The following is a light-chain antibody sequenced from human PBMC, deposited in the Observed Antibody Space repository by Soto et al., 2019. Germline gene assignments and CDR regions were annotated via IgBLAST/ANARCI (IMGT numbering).Light chain of an antibody. V-gene: IGKV1-5*01. CDR1: QSVRNW. CDR2: DSS. J-gene: IGKJ1*01. Sequence: DIQMTQSPSTLFASVGDRVTITCRASQSVRNWLAWYQQKPGRAPHLLIYDSSTLEPRVPSRFRGSGSGTEFTLTINGLQPDDFGTYYCQQYDGYSPQTFGQGTKVEIK. CDR3: QQYDGYSPQT.